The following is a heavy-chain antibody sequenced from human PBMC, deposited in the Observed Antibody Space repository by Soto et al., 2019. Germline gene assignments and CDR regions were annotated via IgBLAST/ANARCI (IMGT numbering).Heavy chain of an antibody. CDR2: ISWDGGST. J-gene: IGHJ4*02. CDR3: AKDLVLEPYYYDTGALDY. Sequence: GGSVRLSCAASGFTFDDYTMHWVRQAPGKGLEWVSLISWDGGSTYYADSVKGRFTISRDNSKNSLYLQMNSLRTEDTALYYCAKDLVLEPYYYDTGALDYWGQGTLVTVSS. D-gene: IGHD3-22*01. V-gene: IGHV3-43*01. CDR1: GFTFDDYT.